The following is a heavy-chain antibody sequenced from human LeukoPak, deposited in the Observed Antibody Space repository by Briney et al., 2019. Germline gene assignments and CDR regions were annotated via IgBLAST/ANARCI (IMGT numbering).Heavy chain of an antibody. V-gene: IGHV3-9*01. CDR3: ARDEGDILTGYHRDEYFQH. D-gene: IGHD3-9*01. CDR1: GFTFDDYA. CDR2: ISWNNGSI. J-gene: IGHJ1*01. Sequence: PGGSLRLSRAASGFTFDDYAMHWVRQAPGKGLEWVSGISWNNGSIGYADSVKGRFTISRDNAKNSLYLQMNSLRAEDTAVYYCARDEGDILTGYHRDEYFQHWGQGTLVTVSS.